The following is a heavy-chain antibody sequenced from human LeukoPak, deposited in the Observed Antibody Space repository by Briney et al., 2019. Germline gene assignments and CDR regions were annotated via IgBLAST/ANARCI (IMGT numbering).Heavy chain of an antibody. CDR3: ARDSTVSAYYMDV. V-gene: IGHV3-33*01. Sequence: GRSLRLSCAASGFTFSSYGMHWVRQAPGKGLEWVAVIWYDGSNKYYADSVKGRFTISRDNSKNTLYLQMNSLRAEDTAVYYCARDSTVSAYYMDVWGKGTTVTVSS. CDR2: IWYDGSNK. D-gene: IGHD2-8*01. CDR1: GFTFSSYG. J-gene: IGHJ6*03.